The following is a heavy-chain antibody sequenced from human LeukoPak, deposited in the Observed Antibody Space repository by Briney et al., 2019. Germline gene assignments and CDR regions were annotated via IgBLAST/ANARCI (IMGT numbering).Heavy chain of an antibody. D-gene: IGHD7-27*01. CDR2: ISGSGGST. CDR1: GGTFSSYA. V-gene: IGHV3-23*01. Sequence: ASVKVSCKASGGTFSSYAMSWVRQAPGKGLEWVSAISGSGGSTYYADSVKGRFTISRDNSKNTLYLQMNSLRAEDTAVYYCAKDGLGIWSRGYFDYWGQGTLVTVSS. CDR3: AKDGLGIWSRGYFDY. J-gene: IGHJ4*02.